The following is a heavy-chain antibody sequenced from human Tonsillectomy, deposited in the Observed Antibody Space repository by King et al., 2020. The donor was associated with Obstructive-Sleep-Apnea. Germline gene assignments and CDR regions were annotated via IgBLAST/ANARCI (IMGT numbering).Heavy chain of an antibody. D-gene: IGHD3-10*01. CDR1: GYDFPTYW. V-gene: IGHV5-51*01. J-gene: IGHJ3*02. Sequence: QLVQSGAAVKQPGDSLKLSCKASGYDFPTYWIGWVRQMPGKGLEWMAMIYPGDSETRYGPSFRGQVTISADTSMATAYLQWSRLKASDTAIYYCVRRVIVLPVRDDFDMWGQGTLVTVSS. CDR3: VRRVIVLPVRDDFDM. CDR2: IYPGDSET.